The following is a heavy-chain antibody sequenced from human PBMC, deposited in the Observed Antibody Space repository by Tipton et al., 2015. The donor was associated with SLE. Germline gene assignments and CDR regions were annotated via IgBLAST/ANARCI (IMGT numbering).Heavy chain of an antibody. Sequence: TLSLTCTVSGGSISSYSWSWIRQHPGKGLEWTGYIYYSGSTYYNPSLKSRVTISVDTSKNQFSLKLSSVTAADTAVYYCARGYWGRYSSSWYGVDVWGKGTTVTVSS. V-gene: IGHV4-31*03. CDR1: GGSISSYS. J-gene: IGHJ6*04. D-gene: IGHD6-13*01. CDR2: IYYSGST. CDR3: ARGYWGRYSSSWYGVDV.